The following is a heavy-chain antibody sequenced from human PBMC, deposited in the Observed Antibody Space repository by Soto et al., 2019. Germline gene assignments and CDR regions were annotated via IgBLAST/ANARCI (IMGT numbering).Heavy chain of an antibody. Sequence: GGSLRLSCAASGFTFSSYAMSWVRQAPGRGLEWVSAINSDGSSTSYADSVKGRFTISRDNAKNTLYLQMNSLRAEDTAVYYCARVEKGLLWFGESTYYMDVWGKGTTVTVSS. V-gene: IGHV3-74*01. CDR2: INSDGSST. J-gene: IGHJ6*03. CDR3: ARVEKGLLWFGESTYYMDV. D-gene: IGHD3-10*01. CDR1: GFTFSSYA.